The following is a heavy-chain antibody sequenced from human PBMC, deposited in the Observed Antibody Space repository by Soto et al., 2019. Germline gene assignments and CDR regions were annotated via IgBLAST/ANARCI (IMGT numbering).Heavy chain of an antibody. CDR2: IYTHGTT. Sequence: PSETLSLTCTVSGGSISSYYWSWIRQPAGKGLEWIGRIYTHGTTNYNPSLKSRVTVSVDTSKNQLSLKLTSVTAADTAVYYCAREEDYYGSGSYYNKYNWFDPWGQGTLVTV. D-gene: IGHD3-10*01. CDR1: GGSISSYY. CDR3: AREEDYYGSGSYYNKYNWFDP. V-gene: IGHV4-4*07. J-gene: IGHJ5*02.